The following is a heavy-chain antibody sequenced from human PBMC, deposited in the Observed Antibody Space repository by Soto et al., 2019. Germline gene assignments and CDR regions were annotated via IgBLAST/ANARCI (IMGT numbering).Heavy chain of an antibody. CDR3: ARDRGIVATYFDY. J-gene: IGHJ4*02. D-gene: IGHD5-12*01. CDR1: GGSISSGGYS. Sequence: PSETLSLTCAVSGGSISSGGYSWSWIRQPPGKGLEWIGYIYHSGSTYYNPSLKSRVTISVDTSKNQFSLKLSSVTAADTAVYYCARDRGIVATYFDYWGQGTLVTVSS. V-gene: IGHV4-30-2*05. CDR2: IYHSGST.